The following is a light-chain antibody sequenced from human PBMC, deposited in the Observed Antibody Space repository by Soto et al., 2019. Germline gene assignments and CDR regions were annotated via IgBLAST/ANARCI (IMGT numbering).Light chain of an antibody. J-gene: IGLJ1*01. CDR2: EGS. CDR1: GSDVGSYNL. CDR3: CSYAGNTNV. V-gene: IGLV2-23*01. Sequence: QAVLAQPASVSGSPGQSITISCTGTGSDVGSYNLVSWYQQHPGKAPKLMIYEGSKRPSGVSSRFSGSKSGNTASLTISGLQAEDEADYYCCSYAGNTNVFGTGTKVTVL.